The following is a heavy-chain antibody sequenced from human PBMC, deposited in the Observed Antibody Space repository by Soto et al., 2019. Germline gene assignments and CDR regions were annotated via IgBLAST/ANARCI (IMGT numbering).Heavy chain of an antibody. CDR2: IYYSGST. V-gene: IGHV4-59*01. Sequence: PSETLSLTCTVSGGSISSYYWSWIRQPPGKGLEWIGYIYYSGSTNYNPSLKSRVTISVDTSKNQFSLKLSSVTAADTAVYYCAREVRGPLYGMDVWGQGTTVTVSS. CDR3: AREVRGPLYGMDV. CDR1: GGSISSYY. D-gene: IGHD6-25*01. J-gene: IGHJ6*02.